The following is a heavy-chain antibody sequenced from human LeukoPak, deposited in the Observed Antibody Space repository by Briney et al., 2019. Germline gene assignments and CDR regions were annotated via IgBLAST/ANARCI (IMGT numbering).Heavy chain of an antibody. D-gene: IGHD2-15*01. V-gene: IGHV4-4*07. CDR1: GGSISNYY. J-gene: IGHJ3*02. CDR3: ARGGHQGYCSGGSCYSDAFDI. CDR2: IYASGST. Sequence: SETLSLTCTVSGGSISNYYWSWIRQPAGKGLEWIGRIYASGSTNYNPSLKSRVTISVDKSKNQFSLKLSSVTAADTAVYYCARGGHQGYCSGGSCYSDAFDIWGQGTMVTVSS.